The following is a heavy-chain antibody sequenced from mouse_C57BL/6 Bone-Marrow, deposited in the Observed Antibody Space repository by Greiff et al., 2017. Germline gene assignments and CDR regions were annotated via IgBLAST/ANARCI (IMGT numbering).Heavy chain of an antibody. CDR2: ISSGGSYT. J-gene: IGHJ1*03. CDR3: ARHRGLEWYWYFDV. D-gene: IGHD1-3*01. Sequence: EVQLVESGGDLVKPGGSLKLSCAASGFTFSSYGMSWVRQTPDKRLEWVATISSGGSYTYYPDSVKGRFTISRDTAKNTLYLQMSSLKSEDTAMYYCARHRGLEWYWYFDVWGTGTTVTVSS. CDR1: GFTFSSYG. V-gene: IGHV5-6*01.